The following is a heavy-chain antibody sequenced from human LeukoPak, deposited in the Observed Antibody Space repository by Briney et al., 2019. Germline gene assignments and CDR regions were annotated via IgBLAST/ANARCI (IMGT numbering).Heavy chain of an antibody. CDR1: GFTFSSSW. J-gene: IGHJ4*02. CDR2: IKQDGSEK. CDR3: ARDLNYFDY. Sequence: GGSLRLSCAASGFTFSSSWMTWVRQAPGKGLEWVANIKQDGSEKYYVDSVRGRFTISRDNATNSLYLQMNSLRAEDTAVYYCARDLNYFDYWGQGTSVTVSS. V-gene: IGHV3-7*01.